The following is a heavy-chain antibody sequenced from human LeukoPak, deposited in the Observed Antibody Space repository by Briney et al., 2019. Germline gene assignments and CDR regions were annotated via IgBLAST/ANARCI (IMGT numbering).Heavy chain of an antibody. D-gene: IGHD6-13*01. CDR1: GFTFSSYG. CDR2: IWYDGSNK. V-gene: IGHV3-33*06. J-gene: IGHJ4*02. Sequence: PGRSLRLSCAASGFTFSSYGMHWVRQAPGKGLEWVAVIWYDGSNKYYADSVKGRFTISRDNSKNTVYLQMNSLRGEDTAVYYCAKSGIAAAGQRGYFDYWGQGTLVTVSS. CDR3: AKSGIAAAGQRGYFDY.